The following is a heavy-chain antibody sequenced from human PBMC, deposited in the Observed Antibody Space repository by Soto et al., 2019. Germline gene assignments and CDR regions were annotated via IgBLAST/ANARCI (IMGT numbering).Heavy chain of an antibody. CDR1: GVTFSSYG. V-gene: IGHV3-66*01. CDR3: AREDGYRGGDAFDI. Sequence: PGGSLRLSCAASGVTFSSYGMHWVRQAPGKGLEWVSVIYSGGSTYYADSVKGRFTISRDNSKNTLYLQMNSLRAEDTAVYYCAREDGYRGGDAFDIWGQGTMVT. D-gene: IGHD5-12*01. CDR2: IYSGGST. J-gene: IGHJ3*02.